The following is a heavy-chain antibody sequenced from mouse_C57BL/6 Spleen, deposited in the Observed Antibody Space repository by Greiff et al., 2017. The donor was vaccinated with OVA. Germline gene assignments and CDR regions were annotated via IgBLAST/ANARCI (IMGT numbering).Heavy chain of an antibody. J-gene: IGHJ3*01. D-gene: IGHD2-4*01. CDR2: IRNKANGYTT. CDR3: ARWDYDYAWFAY. Sequence: EVKVEESGGGLVQPGGSLSLSCAASGFTFTDYYMSWVRQPPGKALEWLGFIRNKANGYTTEYSASVKGRFTISRDNSQSILYLQMNALRAEDSATDDCARWDYDYAWFAYWGQGTLVTVSA. CDR1: GFTFTDYY. V-gene: IGHV7-3*01.